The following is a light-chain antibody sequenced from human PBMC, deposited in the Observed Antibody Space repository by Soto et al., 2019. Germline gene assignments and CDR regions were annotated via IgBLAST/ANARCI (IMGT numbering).Light chain of an antibody. CDR3: RQYDKWPLT. CDR2: GTD. V-gene: IGKV3-15*01. Sequence: EVVMTQSPATLSVSAGERVSLSCRASQTVDSHLAWYQQKPGQAPRLLIYGTDTRANGIPARFSGGGSGTEFTLTISSLQSEDFAVYYCRQYDKWPLTFGGGTKVEIK. CDR1: QTVDSH. J-gene: IGKJ4*01.